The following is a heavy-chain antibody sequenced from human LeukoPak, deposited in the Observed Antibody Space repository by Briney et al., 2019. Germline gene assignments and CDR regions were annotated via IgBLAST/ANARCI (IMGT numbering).Heavy chain of an antibody. D-gene: IGHD6-19*01. V-gene: IGHV3-21*01. CDR3: ARDPKAVANWFDP. J-gene: IGHJ5*02. CDR2: ISSSSSYI. CDR1: GFTFSSYS. Sequence: PGGSLRLSCAASGFTFSSYSMSWVRQAPGKGLEWVSSISSSSSYIYYADSVKGRFTISRDNAKNSLYLQMNSLRAEDTAVYYCARDPKAVANWFDPWGQGTLVTVSS.